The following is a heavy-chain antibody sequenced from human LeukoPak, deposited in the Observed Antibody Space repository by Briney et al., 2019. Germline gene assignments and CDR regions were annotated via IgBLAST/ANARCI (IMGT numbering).Heavy chain of an antibody. CDR2: INPNSGGT. J-gene: IGHJ4*02. V-gene: IGHV1-2*02. CDR1: GYTFTGYY. CDR3: ARRPIGIAAAGTDFPDY. D-gene: IGHD6-13*01. Sequence: GASVKVSCKASGYTFTGYYMHWVRQAPGQGLEWMGWINPNSGGTNYAQKFQGRVTMTRDTSISTAYMELSRLRSVDTAVYYCARRPIGIAAAGTDFPDYWGQGTLVTVSS.